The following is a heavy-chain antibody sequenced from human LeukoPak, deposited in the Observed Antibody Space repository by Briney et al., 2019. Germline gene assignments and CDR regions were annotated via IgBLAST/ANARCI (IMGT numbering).Heavy chain of an antibody. Sequence: PGGSLRLSCAASGFTFSSYGMHWVRQAPGQGLEWMGWINPNSGGTNYAQKFQGRVTMTRDTSISTAYMELSRLRSDDTAVYYCARFGYYDSSGYYLFDYWGQGTLVTVSS. CDR1: GFTFSSYG. V-gene: IGHV1-2*02. D-gene: IGHD3-22*01. CDR2: INPNSGGT. J-gene: IGHJ4*02. CDR3: ARFGYYDSSGYYLFDY.